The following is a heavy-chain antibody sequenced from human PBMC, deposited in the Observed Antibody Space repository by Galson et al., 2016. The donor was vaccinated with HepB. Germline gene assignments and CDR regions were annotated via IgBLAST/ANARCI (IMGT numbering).Heavy chain of an antibody. CDR1: GGSISSGRYY. CDR2: IDYTRST. D-gene: IGHD3-16*01. V-gene: IGHV4-39*01. Sequence: ETKSLTNTFAGGSISSGRYYWGWIRQHPRKGLEWIGSIDYTRSTDNNPPRKTRVTMSLDTTNNQLSLKLTSVAAADSAVYYWARHVIGDYGDYFDYWGQGTLVTVSS. J-gene: IGHJ4*02. CDR3: ARHVIGDYGDYFDY.